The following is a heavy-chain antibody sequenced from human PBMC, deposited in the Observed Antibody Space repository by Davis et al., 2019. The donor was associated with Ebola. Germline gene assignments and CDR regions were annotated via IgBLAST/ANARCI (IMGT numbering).Heavy chain of an antibody. Sequence: GGSLRLSCAASGFTFSSYAMSWVRQAPGKGLEWVSAISGSGGSTYYADSVKGRFTISRDNSKNTLYLQMNSLRAEDTAVYYCARSMVRGVIMDYWGQGTLVTVSS. CDR2: ISGSGGST. CDR1: GFTFSSYA. V-gene: IGHV3-23*01. D-gene: IGHD3-10*01. J-gene: IGHJ4*02. CDR3: ARSMVRGVIMDY.